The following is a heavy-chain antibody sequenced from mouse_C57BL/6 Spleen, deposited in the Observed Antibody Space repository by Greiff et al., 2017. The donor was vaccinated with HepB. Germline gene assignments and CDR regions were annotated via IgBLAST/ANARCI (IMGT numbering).Heavy chain of an antibody. CDR1: GYTFTSYG. D-gene: IGHD3-2*02. J-gene: IGHJ2*01. CDR3: ARKWWEAQATSYYFDY. V-gene: IGHV1-81*01. Sequence: QVQLQQSGAELARPGASVKLSCKASGYTFTSYGISWVKQRTGQGLEWIGEIYPRSGNTYYNEKFKGKATLTADKSSSTAYMELRSLTSEDSAVYFWARKWWEAQATSYYFDYWGQGTTLTVSS. CDR2: IYPRSGNT.